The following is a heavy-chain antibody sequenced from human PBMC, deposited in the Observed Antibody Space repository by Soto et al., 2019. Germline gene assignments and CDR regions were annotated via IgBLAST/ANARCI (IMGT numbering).Heavy chain of an antibody. D-gene: IGHD5-18*01. V-gene: IGHV1-69*13. CDR3: ARIEDTAMVTEDYYYGMDV. CDR2: IIPIFGTA. J-gene: IGHJ6*02. Sequence: GAPVKVSCKASGGTFSSYAISWVRQAPGQGLEWMGGIIPIFGTANYAQKFQGRVTITADESTSTAYMELSSLRSEDTAVYYCARIEDTAMVTEDYYYGMDVWGQGTKVTVSS. CDR1: GGTFSSYA.